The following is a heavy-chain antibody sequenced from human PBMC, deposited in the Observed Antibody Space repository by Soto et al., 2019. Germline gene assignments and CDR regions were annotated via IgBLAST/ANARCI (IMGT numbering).Heavy chain of an antibody. Sequence: GASVKVSCKASGYTFTSYAMHWVRQAPGQRLEWMGWINAGNGNTKYSQKFQGRVTITRDTSASTAYMELSSLRSEDTAVYYCARDIESSPFRGFDYWGQGTLVTVSS. CDR1: GYTFTSYA. CDR2: INAGNGNT. CDR3: ARDIESSPFRGFDY. J-gene: IGHJ4*02. V-gene: IGHV1-3*01. D-gene: IGHD3-10*01.